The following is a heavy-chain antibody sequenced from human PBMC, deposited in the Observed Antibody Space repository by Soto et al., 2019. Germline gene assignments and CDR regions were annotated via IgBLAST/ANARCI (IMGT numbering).Heavy chain of an antibody. CDR3: AGSIAARPNYYGMDV. CDR2: IYPGDSDT. V-gene: IGHV5-51*01. Sequence: GESLKISCKGSGYSFTSYWIGWVRQMPGKGLEWMGIIYPGDSDTRYSPSFQGQVTISADKSISTAYLQWSSLKASDTAMYYCAGSIAARPNYYGMDVWGQGXTVTVYS. D-gene: IGHD6-6*01. J-gene: IGHJ6*02. CDR1: GYSFTSYW.